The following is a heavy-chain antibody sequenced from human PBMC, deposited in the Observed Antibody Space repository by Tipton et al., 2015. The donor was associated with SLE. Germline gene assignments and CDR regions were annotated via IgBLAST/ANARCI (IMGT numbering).Heavy chain of an antibody. CDR2: MNPNSGNT. Sequence: QSGAEVKKPGASVKVSCKASGYTFTSYDINWVRQATGQGLEWMGWMNPNSGNTGYARKFQGRVTMTRNTSISTAYMELSSLRSEDTAVYYCARGSRITIFGVVIAFGYWGQGTLVTVSS. J-gene: IGHJ4*02. CDR1: GYTFTSYD. D-gene: IGHD3-3*01. V-gene: IGHV1-8*01. CDR3: ARGSRITIFGVVIAFGY.